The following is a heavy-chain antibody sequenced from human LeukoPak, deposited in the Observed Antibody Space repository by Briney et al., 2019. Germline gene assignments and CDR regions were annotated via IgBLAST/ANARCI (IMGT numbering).Heavy chain of an antibody. J-gene: IGHJ4*02. CDR1: GYTFTAYH. CDR2: ISPNSGDT. CDR3: VRSGYNWGFDY. V-gene: IGHV1-2*02. Sequence: GASVKVSCKASGYTFTAYHMHWVRQAPGQGLEWMGWISPNSGDTGFAQKFRGRVTMTRDTSISTAYLELSRLRSDDTAVYYCVRSGYNWGFDYWGQGTLVTVSS. D-gene: IGHD1-1*01.